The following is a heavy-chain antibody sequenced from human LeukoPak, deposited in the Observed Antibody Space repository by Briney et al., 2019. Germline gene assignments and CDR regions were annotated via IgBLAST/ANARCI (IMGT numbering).Heavy chain of an antibody. J-gene: IGHJ4*02. CDR3: ACLPVAHNNYFDY. D-gene: IGHD6-19*01. V-gene: IGHV4-59*08. CDR2: IYHSGDT. Sequence: SETLSLSCTVSGDSITTYHWTWIRQSPRKGLEWLGDIYHSGDTNYNPSFNSRVTMSVDTSMNQVSLRLTSVTAADTAVYYCACLPVAHNNYFDYWGQGTLVTVSS. CDR1: GDSITTYH.